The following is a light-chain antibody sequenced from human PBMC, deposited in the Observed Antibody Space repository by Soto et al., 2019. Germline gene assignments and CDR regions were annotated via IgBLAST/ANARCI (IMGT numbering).Light chain of an antibody. Sequence: PGERATLSCRASQNINNNYVGWYQQKPGQAPSLLIYGASDRATGVPDRFSGSGSGTDFTLTISRLEPEDFAVYYCQQHGTSITFGGGTKVESK. J-gene: IGKJ4*01. CDR1: QNINNNY. CDR3: QQHGTSIT. V-gene: IGKV3-20*01. CDR2: GAS.